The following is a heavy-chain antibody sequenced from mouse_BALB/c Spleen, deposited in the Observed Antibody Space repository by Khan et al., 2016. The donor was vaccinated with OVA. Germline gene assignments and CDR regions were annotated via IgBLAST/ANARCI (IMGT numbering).Heavy chain of an antibody. CDR2: INPSTGYT. CDR3: AASILFYYSMDY. J-gene: IGHJ4*01. V-gene: IGHV1-7*01. D-gene: IGHD6-1*01. Sequence: QVQLQQSGAELAKPGASVKMSCKASGYTFTRYWMHWVKQRPGQGLEWIGDINPSTGYTEYNQKFKDKATLTTDKSSSTAYMQLSSLTSEDSAVYYCAASILFYYSMDYWGQGTSVTVSS. CDR1: GYTFTRYW.